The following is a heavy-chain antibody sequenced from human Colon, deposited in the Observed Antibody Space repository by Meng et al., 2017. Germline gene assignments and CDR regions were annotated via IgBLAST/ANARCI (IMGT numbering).Heavy chain of an antibody. Sequence: SETLSLTCAISGDNVFSGSVAWNWIRQSPSKGLEWLGRTYYRSKWYNDYRISVKSRISINLDTSNNQLSLQLNSVTPEDTAIYYCTRGIRTAFDIWGQGKMV. V-gene: IGHV6-1*01. CDR2: TYYRSKWYN. J-gene: IGHJ3*02. D-gene: IGHD3-10*01. CDR3: TRGIRTAFDI. CDR1: GDNVFSGSVA.